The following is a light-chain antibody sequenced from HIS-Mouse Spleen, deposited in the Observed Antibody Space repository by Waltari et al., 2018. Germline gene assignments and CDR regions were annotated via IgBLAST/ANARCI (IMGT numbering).Light chain of an antibody. CDR3: QVWDSSSDHPV. CDR1: NLGSKS. CDR2: DDR. Sequence: SYVLTQPPSVSVAPGQTARITWWGTNLGSKSVHWYQQKPGQAPVLVVYDDRDRPSGIPERFSGSNSGNTATLTISRVEAGDEADYYCQVWDSSSDHPVFGGGTKLTVL. V-gene: IGLV3-21*02. J-gene: IGLJ2*01.